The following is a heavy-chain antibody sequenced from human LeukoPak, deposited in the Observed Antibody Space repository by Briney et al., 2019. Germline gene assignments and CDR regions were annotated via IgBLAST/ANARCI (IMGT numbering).Heavy chain of an antibody. CDR3: ARVLSSGWSGAVFDY. V-gene: IGHV3-72*01. Sequence: GGPLRLSCAASGFTFSDHYMDWVRQAPGKGLEWVGRTGNKANSYTTEYAASVKGRFTISRDDSKNSLYLQMNSLKTEDTAVYYCARVLSSGWSGAVFDYWGQGTLVTVSS. J-gene: IGHJ4*02. D-gene: IGHD6-13*01. CDR1: GFTFSDHY. CDR2: TGNKANSYTT.